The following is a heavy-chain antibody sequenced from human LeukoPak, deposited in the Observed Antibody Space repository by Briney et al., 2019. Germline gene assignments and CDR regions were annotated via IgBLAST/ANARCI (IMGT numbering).Heavy chain of an antibody. CDR3: ATSGSYYRFEY. V-gene: IGHV3-33*01. J-gene: IGHJ4*02. Sequence: GRSLRLSCAASGFTFSRYGLHWVRQAPGKGLEWVAVIWYDGSNKYYADSVQGRFTISRDNSKNTLYLQMNSLRAEDTAVYYCATSGSYYRFEYWGQGALVTVSS. CDR1: GFTFSRYG. D-gene: IGHD1-26*01. CDR2: IWYDGSNK.